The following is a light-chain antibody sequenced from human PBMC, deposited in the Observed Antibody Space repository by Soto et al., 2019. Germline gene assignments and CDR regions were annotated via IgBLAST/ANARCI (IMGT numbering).Light chain of an antibody. CDR1: SSDVGGYNY. Sequence: QSVLTQPPSASGSPGQAVTISCTGASSDVGGYNYVSWYQHHPGKAPKLIIYEVSKRPSGVPDRFSGSKSGNTASLTVSGLQAEDEADYYCSSYAGSNMGVFGTGTKVTVL. CDR2: EVS. V-gene: IGLV2-8*01. CDR3: SSYAGSNMGV. J-gene: IGLJ1*01.